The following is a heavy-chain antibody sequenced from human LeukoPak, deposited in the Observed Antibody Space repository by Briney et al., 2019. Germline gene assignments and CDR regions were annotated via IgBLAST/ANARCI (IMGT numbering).Heavy chain of an antibody. Sequence: PGGSLRLSRPPSGFTFSDYYMSWIRPAPGKGLEWVSYISSSGSTIYYADSVKGRFTISRDNAKNSLYLQMNSLRAEDTAVYYCARDDGYSGYDLDYWGQGTLVTVSS. J-gene: IGHJ4*02. CDR3: ARDDGYSGYDLDY. V-gene: IGHV3-11*01. D-gene: IGHD5-12*01. CDR1: GFTFSDYY. CDR2: ISSSGSTI.